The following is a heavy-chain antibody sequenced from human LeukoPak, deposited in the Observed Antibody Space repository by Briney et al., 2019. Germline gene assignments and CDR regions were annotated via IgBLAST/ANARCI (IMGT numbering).Heavy chain of an antibody. Sequence: PSETLSLTCAVYGGSFSGYYWSWIRQPPGKGLEWIGEINHSGSTNYNPSLKSRVTISVDTSKNQFSLKLSSVTAADTAVYYCARRDYRNYYYYYYMDVWGKGTTVTISS. V-gene: IGHV4-34*01. D-gene: IGHD4-11*01. J-gene: IGHJ6*03. CDR3: ARRDYRNYYYYYYMDV. CDR2: INHSGST. CDR1: GGSFSGYY.